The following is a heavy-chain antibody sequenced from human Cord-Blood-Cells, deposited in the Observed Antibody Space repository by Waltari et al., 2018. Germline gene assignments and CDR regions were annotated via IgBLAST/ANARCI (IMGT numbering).Heavy chain of an antibody. D-gene: IGHD4-17*01. J-gene: IGHJ3*02. CDR2: INPNSGGT. CDR1: GYTFTGYY. CDR3: ARVSFGGDGDYDAFDI. Sequence: QVQLVQSWAEVTKPGASVKVSCKASGYTFTGYYMHWEPQAPGQGLEWMGWINPNSGGTNYAQKFQGWVTMTRDTSISTAYMELSRLRSDDTAVYYCARVSFGGDGDYDAFDIWGQGTMVTVSS. V-gene: IGHV1-2*04.